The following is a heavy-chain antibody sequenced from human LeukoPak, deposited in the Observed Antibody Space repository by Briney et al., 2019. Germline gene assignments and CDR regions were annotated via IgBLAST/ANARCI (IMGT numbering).Heavy chain of an antibody. V-gene: IGHV3-30*18. CDR1: GFTFSSYG. CDR2: ISYDGSNK. J-gene: IGHJ4*02. D-gene: IGHD3-3*01. CDR3: AKVGRDYDFWSGYYFDY. Sequence: GGSLRLSCTGSGFTFSSYGMHWVRQAPGKGLEWVAVISYDGSNKYYADSVKGRFTISRDNSKNTLYLQMNSLRAEDTAVYYCAKVGRDYDFWSGYYFDYWGQGTLVTVSS.